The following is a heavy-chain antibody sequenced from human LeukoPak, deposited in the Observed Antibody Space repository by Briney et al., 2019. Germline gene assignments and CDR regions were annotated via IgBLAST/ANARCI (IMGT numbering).Heavy chain of an antibody. J-gene: IGHJ4*02. D-gene: IGHD6-13*01. CDR3: VRACIRAASYYLDY. CDR2: ISSNGGST. CDR1: GFTFTNYA. Sequence: PGGSLRLSCSASGFTFTNYAVHWVRQAPGKGLEYVSGISSNGGSTYYADSLKGRSTIARDNSKNTLYLQMSSLRPEDTAVYYCVRACIRAASYYLDYWGQGTLVTVSS. V-gene: IGHV3-64D*09.